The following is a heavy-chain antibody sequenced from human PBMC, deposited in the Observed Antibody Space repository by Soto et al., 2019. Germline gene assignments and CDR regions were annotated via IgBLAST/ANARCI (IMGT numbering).Heavy chain of an antibody. J-gene: IGHJ4*02. Sequence: QVQLVESGGGVVQPGRSLRLSCAASGFTFSSYAMHWVRQAPGKGLEWVAVISYDGSNKFYADSVKGRFIISRDISKNTLYLRMNSLRAEDTAVYYCARAGGLLLDYWGQGTLVTVSS. D-gene: IGHD2-15*01. V-gene: IGHV3-30-3*01. CDR3: ARAGGLLLDY. CDR2: ISYDGSNK. CDR1: GFTFSSYA.